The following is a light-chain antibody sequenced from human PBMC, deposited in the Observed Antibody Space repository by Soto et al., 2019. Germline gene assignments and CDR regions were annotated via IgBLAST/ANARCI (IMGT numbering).Light chain of an antibody. J-gene: IGLJ3*02. CDR3: SSYTTSPSPQWV. V-gene: IGLV2-14*02. CDR2: DGT. CDR1: SNDFGTYYF. Sequence: QSVLTQPASVSGSPGQSITISCTRTSNDFGTYYFVSWYQQHPDKAPKLIIYDGTERPSGVSNRFSGSKSGNTASLTISGLQAEDEAHYYCSSYTTSPSPQWVFAGGTKLTVL.